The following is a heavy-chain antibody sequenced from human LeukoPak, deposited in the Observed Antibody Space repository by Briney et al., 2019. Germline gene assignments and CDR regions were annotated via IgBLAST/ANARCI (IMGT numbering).Heavy chain of an antibody. V-gene: IGHV3-30*03. Sequence: RGSLRLSCAASGVTLSPYGMHWVRQAPGKGLEWVAVISYEGGTQHYADSVKGRFIISRDNPRNTLYLQMNILRTEDTAVYYCAGDRGSYYNVYWGQGTLVTVSS. CDR1: GVTLSPYG. CDR2: ISYEGGTQ. J-gene: IGHJ4*02. D-gene: IGHD3-10*01. CDR3: AGDRGSYYNVY.